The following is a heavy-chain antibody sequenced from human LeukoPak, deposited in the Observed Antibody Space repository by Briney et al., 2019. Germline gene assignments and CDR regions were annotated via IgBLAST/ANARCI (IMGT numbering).Heavy chain of an antibody. J-gene: IGHJ6*03. D-gene: IGHD3-10*01. Sequence: SETLSLTCTVSGGSISSYYWSWIRQPAGKGLEWIGRIYTSGSTNYNPSLKSRVTMSVDTSKNQFSLKLSSVTAADTAVYYCGREKGENYYYYYMDVWGKGTTVTVSS. V-gene: IGHV4-4*07. CDR1: GGSISSYY. CDR2: IYTSGST. CDR3: GREKGENYYYYYMDV.